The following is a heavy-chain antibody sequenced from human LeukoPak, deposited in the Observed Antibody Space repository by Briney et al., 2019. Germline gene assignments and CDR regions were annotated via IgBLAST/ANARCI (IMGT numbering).Heavy chain of an antibody. Sequence: PSETLSLTCAVYGGSFSGYYWSWIRQPPGKGLEWIGEINHSGSTYYNPSLKSRVTISVDTSKNQFSLKLSSVTAADTAVYYCARDRAVRGVKRHFDYWGQGTLVTVSS. CDR2: INHSGST. J-gene: IGHJ4*02. D-gene: IGHD3-10*01. CDR1: GGSFSGYY. CDR3: ARDRAVRGVKRHFDY. V-gene: IGHV4-34*09.